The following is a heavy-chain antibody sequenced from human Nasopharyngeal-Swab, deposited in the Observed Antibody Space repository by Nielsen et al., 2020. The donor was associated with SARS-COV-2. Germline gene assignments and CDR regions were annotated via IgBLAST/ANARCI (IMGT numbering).Heavy chain of an antibody. D-gene: IGHD2-15*01. Sequence: SVKVSCKPSGGTFNSYAFSWVRQAPGQGLEWMGRIIPVFGTTNYAQDFQGRVTITADQSTATAYMQLSSLRSEDTAVYYCARESGSSQYSAYYMDVWGKGTAVTVFS. CDR2: IIPVFGTT. V-gene: IGHV1-69*13. CDR1: GGTFNSYA. J-gene: IGHJ6*03. CDR3: ARESGSSQYSAYYMDV.